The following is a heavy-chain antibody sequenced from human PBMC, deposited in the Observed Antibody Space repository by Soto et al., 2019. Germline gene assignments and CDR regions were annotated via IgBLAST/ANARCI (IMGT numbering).Heavy chain of an antibody. CDR1: GFTFSSYS. J-gene: IGHJ4*02. CDR3: AREVWGTYYDSSGYYPNFDY. CDR2: ISSSSSYI. D-gene: IGHD3-22*01. Sequence: GGSLRLSCAASGFTFSSYSMNWVRQAPGKGLEWVSSISSSSSYIYYADSVKGRFTISRDNAKNSLYLQMHSLRAEDTAVYYCAREVWGTYYDSSGYYPNFDYWGQGTLVTVSS. V-gene: IGHV3-21*01.